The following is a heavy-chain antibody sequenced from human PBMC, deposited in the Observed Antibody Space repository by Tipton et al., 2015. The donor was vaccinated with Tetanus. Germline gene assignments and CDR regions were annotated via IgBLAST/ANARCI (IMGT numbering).Heavy chain of an antibody. D-gene: IGHD3-3*01. V-gene: IGHV4-4*07. CDR2: IYTSGST. Sequence: LRLSCTVSGGSISSYYWSWIRQPAGKGLEWIGRIYTSGSTNYNPSLKSRVTMSVDTSKNQFSLKLSSVTAADTAVYFCNTERIPILGVLIPTPFDHWGQGTVVTVSS. J-gene: IGHJ4*02. CDR1: GGSISSYY. CDR3: NTERIPILGVLIPTPFDH.